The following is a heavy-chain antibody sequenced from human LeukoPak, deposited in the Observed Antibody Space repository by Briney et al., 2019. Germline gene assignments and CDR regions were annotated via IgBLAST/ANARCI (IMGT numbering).Heavy chain of an antibody. CDR1: GFTFSSYS. J-gene: IGHJ4*02. V-gene: IGHV3-21*01. CDR3: AREGLDGYDGNYFDY. D-gene: IGHD5-12*01. Sequence: GGSLRLSCAASGFTFSSYSMNWVRQAPGKGLEWVSSISSSGSYIYYADSVKGRFTISRDNAKNSLYLQMNSLRAEDTAVYYCAREGLDGYDGNYFDYWGQGTLVTVSS. CDR2: ISSSGSYI.